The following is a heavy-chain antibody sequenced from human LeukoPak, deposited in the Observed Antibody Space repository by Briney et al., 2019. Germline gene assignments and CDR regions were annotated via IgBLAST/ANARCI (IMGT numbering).Heavy chain of an antibody. CDR1: GYTFTGYY. CDR3: ARDPERITIFGVVSPPDY. CDR2: INPNSGGT. Sequence: ASVKVSCKASGYTFTGYYMHWVRQAPGQGLEWMGWINPNSGGTNYAQKFQGRVTVTRDTSISTAYMELSRLRSDDTAVYYCARDPERITIFGVVSPPDYWGQGTLVTVSS. J-gene: IGHJ4*02. D-gene: IGHD3-3*01. V-gene: IGHV1-2*02.